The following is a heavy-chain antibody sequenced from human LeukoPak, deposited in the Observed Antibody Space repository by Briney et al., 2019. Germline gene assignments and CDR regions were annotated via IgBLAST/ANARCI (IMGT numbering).Heavy chain of an antibody. CDR3: AREDRHGLSGVVGFDP. Sequence: LRLSCAASGFTFSSYGMHWIRQPPGKGLEWIGSIYYSGSTYYNPSLKSRVTISVDTSKNQFSLKLSSVTAADTAVYFCAREDRHGLSGVVGFDPWGQGTLVTVSS. D-gene: IGHD3-3*01. V-gene: IGHV4-38-2*02. CDR2: IYYSGST. J-gene: IGHJ5*02. CDR1: GFTFSSYG.